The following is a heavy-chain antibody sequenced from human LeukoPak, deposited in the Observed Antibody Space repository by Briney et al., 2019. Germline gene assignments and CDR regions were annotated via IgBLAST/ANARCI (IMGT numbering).Heavy chain of an antibody. CDR2: IYTSGST. D-gene: IGHD6-13*01. CDR1: GGSISSYY. CDR3: ARGLIAAAGPRGWFDP. J-gene: IGHJ5*02. Sequence: SETLSLTRTVSGGSISSYYWSWIRQPAGKGLEWIGRIYTSGSTNYNPSLKSRVTMSVDTSKNQFSLKLSSVTAADTAVYYCARGLIAAAGPRGWFDPWGQGTLVTVSS. V-gene: IGHV4-4*07.